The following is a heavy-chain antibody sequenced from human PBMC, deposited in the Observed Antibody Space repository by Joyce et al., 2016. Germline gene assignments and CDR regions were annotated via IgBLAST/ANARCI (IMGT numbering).Heavy chain of an antibody. CDR3: ARGGTSSDHYFFYTLDV. V-gene: IGHV1-69*14. CDR1: GGAFSNFT. Sequence: QVLLVQSGATVKRPGSSLRVSCQSSGGAFSNFTVNWVRQAPGQRLEWMGAITPVFGAAKYAEHFKGRVTVTADISTHTAYMELSSLTSADTAVYYCARGGTSSDHYFFYTLDVWGPGTTVIVSS. D-gene: IGHD1-14*01. J-gene: IGHJ6*02. CDR2: ITPVFGAA.